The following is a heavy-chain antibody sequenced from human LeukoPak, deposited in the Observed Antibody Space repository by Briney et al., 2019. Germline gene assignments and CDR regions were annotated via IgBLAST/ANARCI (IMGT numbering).Heavy chain of an antibody. CDR2: INHSGST. CDR1: GGSFSGYY. V-gene: IGHV4-34*01. D-gene: IGHD2-2*03. CDR3: ARDFGYCSSTSCYDYFDY. Sequence: SETLSLTCAVYGGSFSGYYWSWIRQPPGKGLEWIGEINHSGSTNYNPSLKSRVTISVDTSKNQFSLRLSSVTAADTAVYYCARDFGYCSSTSCYDYFDYWGQGTLVTVSS. J-gene: IGHJ4*02.